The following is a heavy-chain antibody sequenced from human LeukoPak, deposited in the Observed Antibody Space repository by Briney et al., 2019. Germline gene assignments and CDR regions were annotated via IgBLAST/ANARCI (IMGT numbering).Heavy chain of an antibody. J-gene: IGHJ5*02. CDR1: GGSITGYY. CDR2: IYYSGST. V-gene: IGHV4-59*01. D-gene: IGHD1-20*01. Sequence: PSETLSLTCTVAGGSITGYYWSCIRQPPGKELEWIGGIYYSGSTNYNPSLKSRVTMSVDTSKNQFSLKLSSVTAADTAVYYCARDKWNGSWGQGTLVTVSS. CDR3: ARDKWNGS.